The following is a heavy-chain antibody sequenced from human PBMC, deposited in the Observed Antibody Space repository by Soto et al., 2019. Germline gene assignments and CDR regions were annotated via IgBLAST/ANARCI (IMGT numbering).Heavy chain of an antibody. J-gene: IGHJ4*02. CDR1: GYTFTSYA. V-gene: IGHV1-3*01. CDR3: ARGSGYYYVDY. D-gene: IGHD3-22*01. Sequence: QVQLVQSGAEVKKPGASVKVSCKASGYTFTSYAMHWLRQDPGQRLEWMGWINAGNGNTKYSQKFWGRVTFTRDTSARTAYMELSSLRSEDTAVYYCARGSGYYYVDYWGQGTLVTVSS. CDR2: INAGNGNT.